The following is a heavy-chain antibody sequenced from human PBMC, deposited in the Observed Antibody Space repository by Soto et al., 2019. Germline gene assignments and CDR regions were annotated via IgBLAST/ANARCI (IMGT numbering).Heavy chain of an antibody. V-gene: IGHV2-5*02. CDR3: ANSIAAGPLDT. CDR1: GFSLSTSVVG. D-gene: IGHD6-13*01. Sequence: QITLNESGPTLVKPTQTLTLTCTLSGFSLSTSVVGVAWIRQPPGKALEWLALVYWDDDKRYNLYLKSRLTITKDTSRNQVVLTMTNMDPVHTVTYYCANSIAAGPLDTWDQGTLVTVSS. J-gene: IGHJ5*02. CDR2: VYWDDDK.